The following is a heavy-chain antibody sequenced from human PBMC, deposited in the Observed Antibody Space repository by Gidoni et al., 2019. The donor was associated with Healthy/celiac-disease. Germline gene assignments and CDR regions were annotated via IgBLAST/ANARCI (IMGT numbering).Heavy chain of an antibody. J-gene: IGHJ6*02. CDR2: IWYDGSNK. Sequence: QVQLVESGGGVVQPGRSLRLSCAESGFTFSSYGMHWVRHAPGKGLEWVAVIWYDGSNKYYADSVKGRFTISRDNSKNTLYLKMNSLRAEDTAVYYCAREHWERSGYGMDVWGQGTTVTVSS. D-gene: IGHD2-15*01. CDR1: GFTFSSYG. CDR3: AREHWERSGYGMDV. V-gene: IGHV3-33*01.